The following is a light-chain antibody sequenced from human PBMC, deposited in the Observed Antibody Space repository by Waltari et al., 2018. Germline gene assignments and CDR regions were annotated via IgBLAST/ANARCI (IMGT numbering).Light chain of an antibody. Sequence: QSALTQPASVSGSPGQSITISCTGTSRAVGNDNYVSWYQQHPGRAPKLMISDVSDRPSGVSNRFSGSKSGNTASLTISGLQAEDEGDYYCCSYTNVGSWVFGGGTKVTVL. CDR1: SRAVGNDNY. V-gene: IGLV2-14*03. J-gene: IGLJ3*02. CDR2: DVS. CDR3: CSYTNVGSWV.